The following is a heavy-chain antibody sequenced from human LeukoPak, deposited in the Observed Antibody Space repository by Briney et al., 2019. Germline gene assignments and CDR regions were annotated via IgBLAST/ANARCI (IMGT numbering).Heavy chain of an antibody. CDR3: AKGYLPRSRYYDSSGYSHTDY. CDR2: ISGSGGST. J-gene: IGHJ4*02. CDR1: GFTFSSYA. D-gene: IGHD3-22*01. Sequence: PGASLRLSCAASGFTFSSYAMSWVRQAPGMGLEWVSAISGSGGSTYYADSVKGRFTISGDNSKNTPYLQMNSLRAEDTAVYYCAKGYLPRSRYYDSSGYSHTDYWGQGTLVTVSS. V-gene: IGHV3-23*01.